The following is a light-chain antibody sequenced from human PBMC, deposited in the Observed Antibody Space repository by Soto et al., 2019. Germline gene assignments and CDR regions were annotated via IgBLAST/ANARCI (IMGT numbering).Light chain of an antibody. CDR2: WAS. Sequence: DIVMTQSPDSLAVSLGERATINCKSSQSVLYSSNNKNYLAWYQQKPGQPPKLLIYWASTRESGVPDRFSGSGSGTDFSLTMSSQQAEDVAVYYCQQYYSSLFTFGQGTRREIK. CDR1: QSVLYSSNNKNY. V-gene: IGKV4-1*01. CDR3: QQYYSSLFT. J-gene: IGKJ5*01.